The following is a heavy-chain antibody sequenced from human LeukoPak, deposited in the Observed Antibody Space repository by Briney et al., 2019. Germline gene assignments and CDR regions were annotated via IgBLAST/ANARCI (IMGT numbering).Heavy chain of an antibody. CDR1: GGSISSYY. CDR3: ASGGFGYSWGY. J-gene: IGHJ4*02. V-gene: IGHV4-59*12. D-gene: IGHD5-12*01. CDR2: IYYSGST. Sequence: SETLSLTCTVSGGSISSYYWSWIRQPPGKGLEWIGYIYYSGSTYYNPSLKSRVTISVDTSKNQFSLKLSSVTAADTAVYYCASGGFGYSWGYWGQGTLVTVSS.